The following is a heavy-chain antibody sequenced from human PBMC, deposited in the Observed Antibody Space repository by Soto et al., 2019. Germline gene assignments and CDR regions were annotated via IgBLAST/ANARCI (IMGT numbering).Heavy chain of an antibody. V-gene: IGHV3-15*01. J-gene: IGHJ4*02. Sequence: GGSLRLSCAASGFTFSNAWMSWVRQAPGKGLEWVGRIKSKTDGGTTDYAAPVKGRFTISRDDSKNTLYLQMNSLKTEDTAVYYCTTDLPYMITFGGVIATDYWGQGTLVTVSS. CDR1: GFTFSNAW. CDR2: IKSKTDGGTT. D-gene: IGHD3-16*02. CDR3: TTDLPYMITFGGVIATDY.